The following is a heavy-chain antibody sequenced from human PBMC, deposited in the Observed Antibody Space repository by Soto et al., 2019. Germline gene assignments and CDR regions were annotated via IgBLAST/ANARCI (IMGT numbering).Heavy chain of an antibody. CDR3: AKTRGAMIYAISVYGMDV. CDR2: ISGSADST. J-gene: IGHJ6*02. D-gene: IGHD2-8*01. CDR1: GFSFSSFA. V-gene: IGHV3-23*01. Sequence: EVQLLESGGGFIHPGGSLRLSCAASGFSFSSFAMNWVRQAPGKGLEWVSIISGSADSTFYADSVKGRFTISRDNSKRALSLQINSLRDEDTAVYYCAKTRGAMIYAISVYGMDVWGQGTTVTVSS.